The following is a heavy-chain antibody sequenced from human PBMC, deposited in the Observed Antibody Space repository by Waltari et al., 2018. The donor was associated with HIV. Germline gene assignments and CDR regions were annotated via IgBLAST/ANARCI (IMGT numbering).Heavy chain of an antibody. CDR2: ITRYTANT. Sequence: QIRLFQSDHAVRKPGASVTISCKTYGDPFKNYHVTCVRQSLGQRLDWMGGITRYTANTNYTRESQGRVTLTTDAAAATAYLELRDLRPDDTAIYFCTRGNIWGSYRYFDYWGPGTLVTVS. CDR1: GDPFKNYH. J-gene: IGHJ4*02. D-gene: IGHD3-16*02. CDR3: TRGNIWGSYRYFDY. V-gene: IGHV1-18*01.